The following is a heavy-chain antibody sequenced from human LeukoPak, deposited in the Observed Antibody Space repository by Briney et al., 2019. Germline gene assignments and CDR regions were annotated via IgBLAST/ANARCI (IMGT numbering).Heavy chain of an antibody. CDR2: IIPILGIA. CDR1: GGTFSSYT. D-gene: IGHD2-2*02. V-gene: IGHV1-69*04. CDR3: AREPYCSSTSCYTDWFDP. J-gene: IGHJ5*02. Sequence: SVNVSCKASGGTFSSYTISWVRQAPGQGLERMGRIIPILGIANYAHKFQGRVTITADKSTSTAYMELSSLRSEDTAVYYCAREPYCSSTSCYTDWFDPWGQGTLVTVSS.